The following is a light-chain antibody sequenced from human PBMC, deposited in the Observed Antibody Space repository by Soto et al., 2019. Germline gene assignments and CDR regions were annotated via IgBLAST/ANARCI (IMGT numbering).Light chain of an antibody. CDR2: EVT. CDR3: SSYEGSNNLV. CDR1: TSDVGGYNY. J-gene: IGLJ2*01. V-gene: IGLV2-8*01. Sequence: QSALTQPASVSGSPGQSVTISCTGTTSDVGGYNYVSWYQQHPGKAPKLMIYEVTKRPSGVPDRFSGSKSGNTASLTVSGLQAEEEADYYCSSYEGSNNLVFGGGTKLTVL.